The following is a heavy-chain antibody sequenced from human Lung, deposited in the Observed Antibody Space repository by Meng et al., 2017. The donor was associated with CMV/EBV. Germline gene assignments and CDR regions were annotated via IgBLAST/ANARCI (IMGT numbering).Heavy chain of an antibody. V-gene: IGHV1-18*01. CDR2: TSAYNGNT. CDR1: GYTFTSYG. D-gene: IGHD2-2*01. Sequence: SVXVSXXASGYTFTSYGISWVRQAPGQGLEWMGWTSAYNGNTNYAQKLQGRVTMTTDTSTSTAYMELRSLRSDDTAVYYCARNRYCSSTSCYFDYWGQGXLVTVSS. J-gene: IGHJ4*02. CDR3: ARNRYCSSTSCYFDY.